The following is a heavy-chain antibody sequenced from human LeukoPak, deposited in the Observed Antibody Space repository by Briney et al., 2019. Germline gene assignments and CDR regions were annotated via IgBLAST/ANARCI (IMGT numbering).Heavy chain of an antibody. CDR3: AVNSTKHTFDI. CDR2: IYYSGGT. V-gene: IGHV4-59*08. Sequence: PSETLSLTGTVSGGSMSPFYWSWIRQSPGKGLEWIGSIYYSGGTNYNPSLKSRVTISVDTSKNQFSLELSSVTAADTAMYYCAVNSTKHTFDIWGQGTMVTVSS. D-gene: IGHD1-1*01. CDR1: GGSMSPFY. J-gene: IGHJ3*02.